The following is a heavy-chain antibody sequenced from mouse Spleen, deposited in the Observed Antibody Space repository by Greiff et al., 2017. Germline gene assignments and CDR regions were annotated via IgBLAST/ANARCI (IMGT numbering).Heavy chain of an antibody. D-gene: IGHD3-2*02. CDR2: IDPSDSYT. CDR3: ATVASSGYVDY. CDR1: GYTFTSYW. V-gene: IGHV1-69*01. J-gene: IGHJ2*01. Sequence: VQLQQPGAELVMPGASVKLSCKASGYTFTSYWMHWVKQRPGQGLEWIGEIDPSDSYTNYNQKFKGKATLTVDKSSSTAYMQLSSLTSEDSAVYYCATVASSGYVDYWGQGTTLTVSS.